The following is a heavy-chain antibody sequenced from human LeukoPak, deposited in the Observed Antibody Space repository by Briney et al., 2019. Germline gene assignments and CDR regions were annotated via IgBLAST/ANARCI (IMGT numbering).Heavy chain of an antibody. V-gene: IGHV3-23*01. CDR3: ARGHYGSLYYFDY. CDR1: GFTFNSYA. Sequence: GGSLRLSCAGSGFTFNSYAMSWVRQTPGKGLEWVSGISGSGGSTYYADSVTGRFTISRDNSKNTLYLQMDSLRAEDTAVYYCARGHYGSLYYFDYWGQGTLVTVSS. D-gene: IGHD4-17*01. CDR2: ISGSGGST. J-gene: IGHJ4*02.